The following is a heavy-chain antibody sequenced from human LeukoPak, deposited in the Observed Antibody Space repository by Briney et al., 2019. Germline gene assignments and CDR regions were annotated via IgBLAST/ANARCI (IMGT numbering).Heavy chain of an antibody. J-gene: IGHJ3*02. V-gene: IGHV3-74*01. D-gene: IGHD4-11*01. CDR3: ARDRIQYSDYVRFDI. CDR1: GFAFSTNW. CDR2: ISTDARTI. Sequence: GGSLRLSCAASGFAFSTNWMHWVRQAPGKGLVWVSHISTDARTITYADFVKGRFTISRDNAKDSLYLQMNSLRAEDTAVYYCARDRIQYSDYVRFDIWGQGTMVTVSS.